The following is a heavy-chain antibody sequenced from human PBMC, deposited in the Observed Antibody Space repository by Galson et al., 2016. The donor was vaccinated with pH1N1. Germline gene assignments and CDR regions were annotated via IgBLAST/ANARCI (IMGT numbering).Heavy chain of an antibody. J-gene: IGHJ4*02. D-gene: IGHD2-15*01. V-gene: IGHV3-7*03. Sequence: SLRLSCAASGYTLSTYWMSWVRQAPGQGLEWVASIKPDGSVKYYLDNVKGRFTISRDDAKNTVYLQMNSLRVEDAALYYCARVKGVAEESWGQGTLVTVSS. CDR1: GYTLSTYW. CDR2: IKPDGSVK. CDR3: ARVKGVAEES.